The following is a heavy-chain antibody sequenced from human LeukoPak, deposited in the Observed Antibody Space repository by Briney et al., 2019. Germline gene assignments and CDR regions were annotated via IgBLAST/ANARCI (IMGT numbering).Heavy chain of an antibody. J-gene: IGHJ6*02. CDR3: ARGGGYSSSWYPLYYYYGMDV. D-gene: IGHD6-13*01. Sequence: ASVKVSCKASGYTFTGYGISWVRQAPGQGLEWMGWISAYNGNTNYAQKLQGRVTMTTDTSTSTAYMELRSLRSDDTAVYYCARGGGYSSSWYPLYYYYGMDVWGQGTTVTVSS. V-gene: IGHV1-18*01. CDR2: ISAYNGNT. CDR1: GYTFTGYG.